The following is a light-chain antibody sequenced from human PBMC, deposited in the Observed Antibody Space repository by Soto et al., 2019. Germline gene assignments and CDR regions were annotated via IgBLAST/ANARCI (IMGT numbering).Light chain of an antibody. J-gene: IGKJ5*01. V-gene: IGKV1-9*01. CDR1: QAISSY. CDR2: AAX. Sequence: DIQLTQAPSFLSASAGDRVSITCRASQAISSYLSLYHQKPGISPXXLXXAAXXXQSGVPSRFSGSGSGTEFTLTITSLQPEDFATYYCQQINSFPITFGQGTRLEIK. CDR3: QQINSFPIT.